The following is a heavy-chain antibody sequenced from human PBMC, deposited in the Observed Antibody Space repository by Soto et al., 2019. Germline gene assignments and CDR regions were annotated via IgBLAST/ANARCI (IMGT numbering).Heavy chain of an antibody. Sequence: QVQLQESGPGLVKPSETLSLTCTVSGGSIRDYFWTWIRQPPGKGLEWIGYIYYSGRTNYNPSLKSRVSISVATSKNHCSLQLRSVTAADTAVYYCARVGGDDFGDSGGFDYWGQGTLVTVSS. CDR3: ARVGGDDFGDSGGFDY. V-gene: IGHV4-59*01. CDR1: GGSIRDYF. D-gene: IGHD4-17*01. J-gene: IGHJ4*02. CDR2: IYYSGRT.